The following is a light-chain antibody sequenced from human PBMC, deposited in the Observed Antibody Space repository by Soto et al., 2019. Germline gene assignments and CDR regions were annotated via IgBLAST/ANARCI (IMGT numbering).Light chain of an antibody. Sequence: MTQAPLSLPVTPGEQASTSCRSCQSLLHRNGYNYLAWYQQKTGQPPRLLIHWASSRESGVPDRFSGSGSGTDFTLTITSLQAEDVAIYYCQEYLIPPWTFGQGTKVDIK. V-gene: IGKV4-1*01. CDR2: WAS. J-gene: IGKJ1*01. CDR1: QSLLHRNGYNY. CDR3: QEYLIPPWT.